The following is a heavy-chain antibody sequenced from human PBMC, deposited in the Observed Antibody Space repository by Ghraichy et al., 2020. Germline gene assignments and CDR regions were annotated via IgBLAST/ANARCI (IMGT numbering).Heavy chain of an antibody. D-gene: IGHD6-13*01. Sequence: GESLNITCEASGFTFSSYAMSWVRQTPGKGLEWVSGISGSGDSTYYADSGKGRVTISRDNSKNTLYLQMNSLRAEDTAVYYRAKGKAAGTTTTSYFYNGLDGCGHGTTVIVSS. V-gene: IGHV3-23*01. CDR2: ISGSGDST. CDR3: AKGKAAGTTTTSYFYNGLDG. J-gene: IGHJ6*02. CDR1: GFTFSSYA.